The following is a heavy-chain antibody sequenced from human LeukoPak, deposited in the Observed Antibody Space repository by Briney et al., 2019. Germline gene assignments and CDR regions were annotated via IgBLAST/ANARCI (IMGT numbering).Heavy chain of an antibody. D-gene: IGHD3-22*01. CDR3: ARFVYYYDSSGSEAFDI. CDR2: INHSGST. CDR1: GGSFSGYY. J-gene: IGHJ3*02. V-gene: IGHV4-34*01. Sequence: PSETLSLTCAVYGGSFSGYYWSWIRQPPGKGLEWIGEINHSGSTNYNPSLKSRVTISVDTSKNQFSLKLSSVTAADTAVYYCARFVYYYDSSGSEAFDIWGQGTMVTVSS.